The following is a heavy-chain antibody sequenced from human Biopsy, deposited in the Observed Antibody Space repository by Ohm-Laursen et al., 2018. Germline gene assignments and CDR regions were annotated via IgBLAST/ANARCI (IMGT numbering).Heavy chain of an antibody. CDR2: IWYDGSNK. CDR1: GFTFSNYG. D-gene: IGHD5-18*01. V-gene: IGHV3-33*06. Sequence: SSLRLSCSASGFTFSNYGMHWVRQAPGKGLEWLAVIWYDGSNKYYGDSVKGRFSVSRDNSKSTLYLQMNSLRAEDTAVYYCAKTLGDSYGSRYFDYWGQGTLVTVSS. J-gene: IGHJ4*02. CDR3: AKTLGDSYGSRYFDY.